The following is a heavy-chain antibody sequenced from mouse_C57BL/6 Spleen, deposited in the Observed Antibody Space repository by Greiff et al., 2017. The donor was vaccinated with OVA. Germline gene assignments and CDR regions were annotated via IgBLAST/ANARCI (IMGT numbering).Heavy chain of an antibody. Sequence: QVQLQQPGAELVKPGASVKLSCKASGYTFTSYWMHWVKQRPGQGLEWIGMIHPNSGSTNYNEKFKSKATLTVDKSSSTSYMQLSSLTSEDSAVYYWVRGIYYYYDPFGDWGQGTTLTVSS. J-gene: IGHJ2*01. V-gene: IGHV1-64*01. D-gene: IGHD2-4*01. CDR2: IHPNSGST. CDR1: GYTFTSYW. CDR3: VRGIYYYYDPFGD.